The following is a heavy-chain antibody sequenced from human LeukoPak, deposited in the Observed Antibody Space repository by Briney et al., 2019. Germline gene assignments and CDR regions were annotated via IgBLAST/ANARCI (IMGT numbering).Heavy chain of an antibody. Sequence: SETLSLTCTVSGDSISSYYWSWIRQPAEKGLEWIGRIYTSGSTNYNPSLNSRVTMSVDTSKNQVSLKLTSVTAADTAVYYCARYQSYYYGMDVWGQGTTVTVSS. V-gene: IGHV4-4*07. CDR2: IYTSGST. J-gene: IGHJ6*02. CDR3: ARYQSYYYGMDV. CDR1: GDSISSYY.